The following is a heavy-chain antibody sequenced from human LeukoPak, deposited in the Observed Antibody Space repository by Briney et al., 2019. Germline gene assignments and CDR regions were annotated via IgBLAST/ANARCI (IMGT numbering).Heavy chain of an antibody. CDR3: ARGRSGSYYRPFYFDY. D-gene: IGHD1-26*01. J-gene: IGHJ4*02. V-gene: IGHV3-43*02. CDR1: GFAFDDYA. Sequence: GGSLRLSCAASGFAFDDYAMHWVRQAPGKGLEWVSLISGEGASTYYADSVKGRFTISRDNAKNSLYLQMNSLRAEDTAVYYCARGRSGSYYRPFYFDYWGQGTLVTVSS. CDR2: ISGEGAST.